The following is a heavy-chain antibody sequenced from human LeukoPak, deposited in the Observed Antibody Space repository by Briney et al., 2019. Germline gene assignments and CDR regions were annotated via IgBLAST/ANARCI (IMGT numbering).Heavy chain of an antibody. D-gene: IGHD3-22*01. V-gene: IGHV3-74*01. Sequence: GGSLRLSRGASGFTFSYHWMHWVRQVPGKGLLWVSRIDGGGSSTSYADSVKGRFSISRDNAKSTLYLQMSSLRAEDTAVYYCARGPGSSGGAYVGDYWGPGTLVTVSS. CDR2: IDGGGSST. J-gene: IGHJ4*01. CDR3: ARGPGSSGGAYVGDY. CDR1: GFTFSYHW.